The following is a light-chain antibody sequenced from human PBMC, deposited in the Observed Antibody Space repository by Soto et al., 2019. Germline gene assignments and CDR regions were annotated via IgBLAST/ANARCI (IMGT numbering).Light chain of an antibody. CDR3: QQYGSSPPYT. CDR2: VAS. Sequence: EIVLTQSPGTLSLSPGERATLSCRASQSVSSSYLAWYQQKPGQAPRLLIYVASSRATGIPDRFSGSGSGTDFTLTISILEPEDFAVYYCQQYGSSPPYTFGQWTKLEIK. V-gene: IGKV3-20*01. CDR1: QSVSSSY. J-gene: IGKJ2*01.